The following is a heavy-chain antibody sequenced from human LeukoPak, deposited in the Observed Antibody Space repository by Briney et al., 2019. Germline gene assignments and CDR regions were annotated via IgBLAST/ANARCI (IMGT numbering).Heavy chain of an antibody. J-gene: IGHJ4*02. CDR1: GYTFTSYC. V-gene: IGHV1-3*01. Sequence: ASVKVSCKASGYTFTSYCMHWVRQAPGQRLEWMGWINAGNGNTKYSQKFQGRVTIIRDTSASTAYMELSSLRSEDTAVYYCARDKYSYGYTDGRFDYWGQGTLVTVSS. CDR3: ARDKYSYGYTDGRFDY. D-gene: IGHD5-18*01. CDR2: INAGNGNT.